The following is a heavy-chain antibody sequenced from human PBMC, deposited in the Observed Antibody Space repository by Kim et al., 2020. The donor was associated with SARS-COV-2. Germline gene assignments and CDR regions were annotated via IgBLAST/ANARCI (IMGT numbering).Heavy chain of an antibody. CDR1: GFTFSSYS. CDR2: ISSSSSTI. D-gene: IGHD3-22*01. Sequence: GGSLRLSCAASGFTFSSYSMNWVRQAPGKGLEWVSYISSSSSTIYYADSVKGRFTISRDNAKNSLYLQMNSLRDEDTAVYYCARDHGSSGPSDEYFQHWGQGTLVTVSS. J-gene: IGHJ1*01. CDR3: ARDHGSSGPSDEYFQH. V-gene: IGHV3-48*02.